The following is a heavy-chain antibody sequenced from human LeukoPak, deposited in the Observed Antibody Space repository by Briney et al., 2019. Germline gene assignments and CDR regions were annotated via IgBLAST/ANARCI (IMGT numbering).Heavy chain of an antibody. CDR2: IYYSGST. CDR1: GGSISSSTYY. J-gene: IGHJ1*01. CDR3: ARHSWGLPPAEYFQH. Sequence: PSETLSLTCHLSGGSISSSTYYWGWLRQPPGKGLEGVGSIYYSGSTYYNTSLKSRVTIAVDTSKNQFSLKLSSVTAADTAVYYCARHSWGLPPAEYFQHWGQGTLVTVSS. D-gene: IGHD3-16*01. V-gene: IGHV4-39*01.